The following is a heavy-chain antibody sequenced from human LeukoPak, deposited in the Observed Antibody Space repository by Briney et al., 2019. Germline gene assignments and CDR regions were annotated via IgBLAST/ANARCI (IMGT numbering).Heavy chain of an antibody. Sequence: PGGSLRLSCAASGFTFSSYAMSWVRQAPGKGLEWVSTISANSGNTYYADSVKGRFTVSRDISKNTLYLQMNSLRAEETAVYYCAKSDYYDSSGYYYTTYYFDYWGQGTLVTVSS. CDR3: AKSDYYDSSGYYYTTYYFDY. D-gene: IGHD3-22*01. J-gene: IGHJ4*02. V-gene: IGHV3-23*01. CDR2: ISANSGNT. CDR1: GFTFSSYA.